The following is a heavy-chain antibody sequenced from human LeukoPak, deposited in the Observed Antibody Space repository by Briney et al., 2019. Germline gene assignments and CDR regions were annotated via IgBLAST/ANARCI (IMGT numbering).Heavy chain of an antibody. CDR2: INPNSGGT. V-gene: IGHV1-2*02. Sequence: GASVKVSCKASGYTFTSYYMHWVRQAPGEGLEWMGWINPNSGGTNYAQKFQGRVTMTRDTSISTAYMELSRLRSDDTAVYYCAREGDYGDYGDYWGQGTLVTVSS. J-gene: IGHJ4*02. CDR3: AREGDYGDYGDY. CDR1: GYTFTSYY. D-gene: IGHD4-17*01.